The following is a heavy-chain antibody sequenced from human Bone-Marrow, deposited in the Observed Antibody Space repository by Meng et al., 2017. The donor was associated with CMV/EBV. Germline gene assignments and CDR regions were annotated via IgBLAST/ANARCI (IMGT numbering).Heavy chain of an antibody. V-gene: IGHV4-59*01. J-gene: IGHJ4*02. CDR3: ARDSPDGGNSYLDY. CDR2: IYYSGST. D-gene: IGHD4-23*01. CDR1: GGSISSYY. Sequence: GSLRLSCTVSGGSISSYYWSWIRQPPGKGLEWIGYIYYSGSTNYNPSLKSRVTISVDTSKDQFSLKLSSVTAADTAVYYCARDSPDGGNSYLDYWGQGTLVTVSS.